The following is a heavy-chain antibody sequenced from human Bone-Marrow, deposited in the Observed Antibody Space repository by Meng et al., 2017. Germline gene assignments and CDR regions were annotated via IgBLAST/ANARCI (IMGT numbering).Heavy chain of an antibody. CDR3: AKQSGMLTGYYSDYYYYGMDV. CDR1: GFTFSSYG. J-gene: IGHJ6*02. D-gene: IGHD3-9*01. Sequence: GESLKISCAASGFTFSSYGMHWVRQAPGKGLEWVAVIWYDGSNKYYADSVKGRFTISRDNSKNTLYLQMNSKRAEDTAVYYCAKQSGMLTGYYSDYYYYGMDVWCQGTTVTVYS. CDR2: IWYDGSNK. V-gene: IGHV3-33*06.